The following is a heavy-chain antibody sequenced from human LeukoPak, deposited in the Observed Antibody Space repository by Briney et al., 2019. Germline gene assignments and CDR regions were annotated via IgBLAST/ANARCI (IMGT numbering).Heavy chain of an antibody. Sequence: GESLRISCKGSGYSFTSCWIGWVRQMPGKGLEWMGIIYPGDSDTRCSPSFQGQVTISADKSISTAYLQWSGLKASDTAMYYCARHHDSSGYYYIGGAVDYWGQGTLVTVSS. CDR2: IYPGDSDT. J-gene: IGHJ4*02. D-gene: IGHD3-22*01. V-gene: IGHV5-51*01. CDR3: ARHHDSSGYYYIGGAVDY. CDR1: GYSFTSCW.